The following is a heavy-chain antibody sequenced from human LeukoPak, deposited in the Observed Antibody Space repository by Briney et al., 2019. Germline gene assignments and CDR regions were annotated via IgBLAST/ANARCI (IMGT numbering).Heavy chain of an antibody. CDR2: IYHSGST. V-gene: IGHV4-30-2*01. D-gene: IGHD1-14*01. J-gene: IGHJ3*02. Sequence: SQTLSLTCAVSGGSISSGGYSWSWIRQPPGKGLEWIGYIYHSGSTYYNPSLKSRVTISVDRSKNQFSLKLSSVTAADTAVYYCARMRAGDAFDIWGQGTMVTVSS. CDR3: ARMRAGDAFDI. CDR1: GGSISSGGYS.